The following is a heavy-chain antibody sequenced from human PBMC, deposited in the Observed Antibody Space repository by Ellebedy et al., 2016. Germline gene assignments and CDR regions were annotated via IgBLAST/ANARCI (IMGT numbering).Heavy chain of an antibody. V-gene: IGHV4-61*03. Sequence: SETLSLTXIVSGGSVINYGAYWSWIRQPPGRGLEWIGYIYYSGSTKFNPSLKSRVTISVDTSKNHFSLILSSVTAADTAVYYCARRKFGWLVDWGQGTLVTVSS. CDR1: GGSVINYGAY. CDR2: IYYSGST. J-gene: IGHJ4*02. D-gene: IGHD6-19*01. CDR3: ARRKFGWLVD.